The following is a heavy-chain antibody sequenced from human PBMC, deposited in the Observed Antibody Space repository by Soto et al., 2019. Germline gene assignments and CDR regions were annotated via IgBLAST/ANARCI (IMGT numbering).Heavy chain of an antibody. CDR3: ARVGLSTIFGVVSYGMDV. D-gene: IGHD3-3*01. V-gene: IGHV1-2*02. CDR1: GYTFTGYY. J-gene: IGHJ6*02. CDR2: INPNSGGT. Sequence: ASVKVSCKASGYTFTGYYMHWVRQAPGQGLEWMGWINPNSGGTNYAQKFQGRVTMTRDTSTSTVYMELSSLRSEDTAVYYCARVGLSTIFGVVSYGMDVWGQGTTVTVSS.